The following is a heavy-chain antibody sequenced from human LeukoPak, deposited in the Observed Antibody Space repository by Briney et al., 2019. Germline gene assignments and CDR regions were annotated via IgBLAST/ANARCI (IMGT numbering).Heavy chain of an antibody. V-gene: IGHV3-7*01. D-gene: IGHD1-26*01. J-gene: IGHJ4*02. CDR1: GFSFRSYW. CDR2: IKPDGNEK. Sequence: PGGSLRLSCAASGFSFRSYWMSWVRQAPGKGLEWVANIKPDGNEKYSVDSVKGRFTMSRDNAKNSVYLQMNSLRGEDTAVYYCARDGYSGSYYDYWGQGTLVTVSS. CDR3: ARDGYSGSYYDY.